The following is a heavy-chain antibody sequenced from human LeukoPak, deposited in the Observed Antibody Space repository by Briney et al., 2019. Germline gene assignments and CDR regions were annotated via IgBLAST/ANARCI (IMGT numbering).Heavy chain of an antibody. CDR2: INHSGST. J-gene: IGHJ6*02. CDR3: ASSDSSGYYESYYYSMDV. CDR1: GGSFSGYY. D-gene: IGHD3-22*01. Sequence: PSETLSLTCAVYGGSFSGYYWSWIRQPPGKGLEWIGEINHSGSTNYNPSLKSRVTISVDTSKNQFSLKLSSVTAADTAVYYCASSDSSGYYESYYYSMDVWGQGTTVTVSS. V-gene: IGHV4-34*01.